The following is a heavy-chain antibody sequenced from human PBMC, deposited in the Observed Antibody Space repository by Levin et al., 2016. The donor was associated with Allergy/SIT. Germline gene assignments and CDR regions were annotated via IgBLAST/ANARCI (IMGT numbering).Heavy chain of an antibody. J-gene: IGHJ6*03. CDR2: ISYDGSNK. D-gene: IGHD5-18*01. CDR1: GFTFSSYG. CDR3: AKSGGWIQLWRMDV. V-gene: IGHV3-30*18. Sequence: GGSLRLSCAASGFTFSSYGMHWVRQAPGKGLEWVAVISYDGSNKYYADSVKGRFTISRDNSKNTLYLQMNSLRAEDTAVYYCAKSGGWIQLWRMDVWGKGTTVTVSS.